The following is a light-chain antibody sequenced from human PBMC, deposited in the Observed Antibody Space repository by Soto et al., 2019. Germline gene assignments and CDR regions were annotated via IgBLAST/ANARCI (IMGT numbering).Light chain of an antibody. Sequence: ALTQPRSVSGSPGQSVTISCTGTSSDIGTYDYVSWYQHHPGKAPKVIIYDVNRRPSGVPDRFSGSKSGSTASLTISGLHVEDEADYYCCSYAGSYTFVFGTGTKLTVL. CDR3: CSYAGSYTFV. V-gene: IGLV2-11*01. CDR2: DVN. CDR1: SSDIGTYDY. J-gene: IGLJ1*01.